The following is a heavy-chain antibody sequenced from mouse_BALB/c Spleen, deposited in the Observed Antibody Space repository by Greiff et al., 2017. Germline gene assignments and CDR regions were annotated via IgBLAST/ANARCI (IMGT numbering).Heavy chain of an antibody. J-gene: IGHJ2*01. CDR2: IRNKANGYTT. CDR1: GFTFTDYY. Sequence: EVKLMESGGGLVQPGGSLRLSCATSGFTFTDYYMSWVRQPPGKALEWLGFIRNKANGYTTEYSASVKGRFTISRDNSQSILYLQMNTLRAEDSATYYCARALHYYGYFDYWGQGTTLTVSS. CDR3: ARALHYYGYFDY. V-gene: IGHV7-3*02. D-gene: IGHD1-2*01.